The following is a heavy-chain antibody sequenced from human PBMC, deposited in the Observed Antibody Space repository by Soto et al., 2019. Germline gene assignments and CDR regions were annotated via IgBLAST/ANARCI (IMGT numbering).Heavy chain of an antibody. CDR2: IYYSGST. J-gene: IGHJ4*02. Sequence: SETLSLTCTVSGGSISSYYWSWIRQPPGKGLEWIGYIYYSGSTNYNPSLKSRVTISVDTSKNQFSLKLSSVTAADTAVYYCARVGGYCRSTSCYTHFDYWGQGTLVTVS. D-gene: IGHD2-2*02. V-gene: IGHV4-59*01. CDR3: ARVGGYCRSTSCYTHFDY. CDR1: GGSISSYY.